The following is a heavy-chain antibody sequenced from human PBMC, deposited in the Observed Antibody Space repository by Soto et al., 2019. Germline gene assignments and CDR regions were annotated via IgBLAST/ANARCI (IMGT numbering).Heavy chain of an antibody. Sequence: QVQLVESGGGVVQPGGSLRLSCATFGFSLSSYAMHWVRQAPGKGLEWVALMSYDETKNYYAASVEGRFTISRDTSANTVFVQMNNLRVEDTAVYYCAKDRGDGDFMHILVVDFWVQGALVTVSS. D-gene: IGHD2-15*01. CDR3: AKDRGDGDFMHILVVDF. CDR1: GFSLSSYA. V-gene: IGHV3-30*18. CDR2: MSYDETKN. J-gene: IGHJ4*02.